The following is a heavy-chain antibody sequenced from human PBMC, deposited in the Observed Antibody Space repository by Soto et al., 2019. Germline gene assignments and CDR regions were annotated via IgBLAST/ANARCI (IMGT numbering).Heavy chain of an antibody. D-gene: IGHD3-22*01. Sequence: GGSLRLSCAASGFTFSSYAMSWVRQAPGKGLEWVSAISGSGGSTYYADSVKGRFTISRDNSKNTLYLQMNSLRAEDTAVYYSAKDYYDSSGYYFDYWGQGTLVTVSS. V-gene: IGHV3-23*01. J-gene: IGHJ4*02. CDR2: ISGSGGST. CDR3: AKDYYDSSGYYFDY. CDR1: GFTFSSYA.